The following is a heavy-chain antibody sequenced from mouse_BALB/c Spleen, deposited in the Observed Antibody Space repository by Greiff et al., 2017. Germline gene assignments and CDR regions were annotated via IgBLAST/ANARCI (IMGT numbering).Heavy chain of an antibody. CDR2: IRNKANGYTT. J-gene: IGHJ4*01. V-gene: IGHV7-3*02. Sequence: EVQLVESGGGLVQPGGSLRLSCAPSGFTFTDYYMSWVRQPPGKALEWLGFIRNKANGYTTEYSASVKGRFTISRDNSQSILYLQMNTLRAEDSATYYCARDRYPYAMDYWGQGTSVTVSS. CDR3: ARDRYPYAMDY. CDR1: GFTFTDYY. D-gene: IGHD2-14*01.